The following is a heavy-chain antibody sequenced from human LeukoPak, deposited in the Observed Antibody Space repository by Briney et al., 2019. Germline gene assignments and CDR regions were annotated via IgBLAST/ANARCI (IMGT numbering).Heavy chain of an antibody. CDR1: GYTFTVYY. V-gene: IGHV1-2*02. CDR3: ARIEWRWLQLDY. J-gene: IGHJ4*02. CDR2: INPNSGGT. D-gene: IGHD5-24*01. Sequence: GASVKVSCKASGYTFTVYYMHWVRHAHGQGLERMGWINPNSGGTNYAQKFQGRVTMTRDTSISTVYMELTRLRSDDTAVYYCARIEWRWLQLDYWGQGTLVTVSS.